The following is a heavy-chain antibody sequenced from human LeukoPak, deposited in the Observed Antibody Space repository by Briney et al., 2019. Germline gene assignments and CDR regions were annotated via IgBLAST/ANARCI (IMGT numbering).Heavy chain of an antibody. J-gene: IGHJ4*02. V-gene: IGHV1-8*03. D-gene: IGHD6-13*01. CDR3: ARGKRGRMNFEYSSSWYLVY. CDR1: GYTFTSYY. Sequence: ASVKVSCKASGYTFTSYYMHWVRQATGQGLEWMGWMNPNSGNTGYAQKFQGRVTITTNTSISTAYMELSSLRSEDTAVYYCARGKRGRMNFEYSSSWYLVYWGQGTLVTVSS. CDR2: MNPNSGNT.